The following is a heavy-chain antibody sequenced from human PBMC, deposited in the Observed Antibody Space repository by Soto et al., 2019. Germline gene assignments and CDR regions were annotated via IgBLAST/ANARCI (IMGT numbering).Heavy chain of an antibody. Sequence: GGSLRLSCAASGFTFSSYGMHWVRQAPGKGLEWVAVISYDGSNKYYADSVKGRFTISRDNSKNTLYLQMNSLRAEDTAVYYCANSHHRPAAGPPFDYWGQGTLVTVSS. CDR3: ANSHHRPAAGPPFDY. CDR1: GFTFSSYG. D-gene: IGHD6-13*01. J-gene: IGHJ4*02. V-gene: IGHV3-30*18. CDR2: ISYDGSNK.